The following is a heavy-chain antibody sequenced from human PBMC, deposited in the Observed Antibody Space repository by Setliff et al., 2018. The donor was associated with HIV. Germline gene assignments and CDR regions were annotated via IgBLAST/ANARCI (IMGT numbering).Heavy chain of an antibody. J-gene: IGHJ5*02. Sequence: GASVKVSCKASGYTFTGYYMRWVRQAPGQGLEWMGWINPNSGGTNYAQKFQGRVTMTRDTSISTAYMEVRDLRSDDTAVYYCAREPDRIVGAAWGQGTLVTVSS. CDR3: AREPDRIVGAA. CDR2: INPNSGGT. D-gene: IGHD1-26*01. V-gene: IGHV1-2*02. CDR1: GYTFTGYY.